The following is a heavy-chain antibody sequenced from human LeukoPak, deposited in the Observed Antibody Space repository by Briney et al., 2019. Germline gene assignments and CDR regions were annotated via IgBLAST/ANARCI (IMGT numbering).Heavy chain of an antibody. CDR3: AKSNGYGLVDI. J-gene: IGHJ3*02. V-gene: IGHV4-4*07. D-gene: IGHD3-10*01. Sequence: SETLSLTCTVSGGSISSYYWSWIRQPAGKGLEWIGRIYTSGSTSYSPSLKSRVTISADTSQNQFSLKLSSVTAADTAVYYCAKSNGYGLVDIWGQGTMVTVSS. CDR2: IYTSGST. CDR1: GGSISSYY.